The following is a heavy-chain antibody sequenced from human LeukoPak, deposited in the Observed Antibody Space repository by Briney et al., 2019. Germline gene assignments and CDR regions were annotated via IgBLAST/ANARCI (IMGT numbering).Heavy chain of an antibody. Sequence: GGSLRLSCAASGFTFSSYWMSWVRQAPGKGLEWVANIKQDGSEKYYVDSVKGRFTISRDNAKNSLYLQMNSLRAEDTAVYYCARDTPRSSGWTNRKSDYYYYYMDVWGKGTTVTVSS. CDR2: IKQDGSEK. CDR1: GFTFSSYW. D-gene: IGHD6-19*01. V-gene: IGHV3-7*01. J-gene: IGHJ6*03. CDR3: ARDTPRSSGWTNRKSDYYYYYMDV.